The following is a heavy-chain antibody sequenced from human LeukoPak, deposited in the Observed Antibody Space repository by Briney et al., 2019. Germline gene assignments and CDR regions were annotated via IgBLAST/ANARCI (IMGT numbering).Heavy chain of an antibody. CDR1: GYSFTSYW. D-gene: IGHD3-22*01. V-gene: IGHV5-51*01. Sequence: GESLKISCKGSGYSFTSYWICWVRQMPGKDLLWMGSIYPGDSDTRYSPSLQGQVTISADKSISTAYLQWGSLKASDTAMYYCARHVSYYDSSGYYSYYYYYGMDVWGQGTTVTVSS. J-gene: IGHJ6*02. CDR3: ARHVSYYDSSGYYSYYYYYGMDV. CDR2: IYPGDSDT.